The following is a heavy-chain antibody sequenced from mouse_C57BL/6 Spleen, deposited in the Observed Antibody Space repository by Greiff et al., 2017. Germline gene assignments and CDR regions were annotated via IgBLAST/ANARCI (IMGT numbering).Heavy chain of an antibody. CDR3: ARCSSFWYFDV. D-gene: IGHD1-3*01. V-gene: IGHV1-61*01. Sequence: QVQLKQPGAELVRPGSSVKLSCKASGYTFTSYWMDWVKQRPGQGLEWIGNIYPSDSETHYNQKFKDKATLTVDKSSSTAYMQLSSLTSEDSAVYYCARCSSFWYFDVWGTGTTVTVSS. J-gene: IGHJ1*03. CDR1: GYTFTSYW. CDR2: IYPSDSET.